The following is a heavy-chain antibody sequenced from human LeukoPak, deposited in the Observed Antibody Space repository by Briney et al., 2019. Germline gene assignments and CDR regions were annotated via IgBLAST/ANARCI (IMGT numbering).Heavy chain of an antibody. CDR3: ARRARYDSSGYYYFDY. V-gene: IGHV5-51*01. Sequence: PGESLKISCKGSGYSFTSYWIGWVRQMPGKGLEWMGIIYPGDSDTRYSPSFQGQVTISADKSISTAYLQWSSLKASDTAMYYCARRARYDSSGYYYFDYWGQGTLVTVSS. CDR2: IYPGDSDT. CDR1: GYSFTSYW. J-gene: IGHJ4*02. D-gene: IGHD3-22*01.